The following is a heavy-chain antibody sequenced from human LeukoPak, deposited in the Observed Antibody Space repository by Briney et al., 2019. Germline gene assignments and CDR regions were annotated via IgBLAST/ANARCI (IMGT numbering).Heavy chain of an antibody. Sequence: PGGSLRLSCAASGFTFDDYGMSWVRQAPGKGLVWVSRINSDGSSTSYADSVKGRFTISRDNAKNTLYLQMNSLRAEDTAVYYCAKSVATSPLDYWGQGTLVTVSS. V-gene: IGHV3-74*01. CDR1: GFTFDDYG. CDR2: INSDGSST. J-gene: IGHJ4*02. CDR3: AKSVATSPLDY.